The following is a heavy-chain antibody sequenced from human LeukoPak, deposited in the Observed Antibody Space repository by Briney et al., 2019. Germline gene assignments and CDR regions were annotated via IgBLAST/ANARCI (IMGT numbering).Heavy chain of an antibody. J-gene: IGHJ4*02. CDR1: GGTFSSYA. V-gene: IGHV1-69*13. D-gene: IGHD6-6*01. Sequence: GASVKVSCKASGGTFSSYAISWVRQAPGQGLEWMGGIIPIFGTANYAQKFQGRVTITADESTSTAYMELSSLRSEDTAVYYCAREGSSSSHFPAFDYWGQGTLVTVSS. CDR2: IIPIFGTA. CDR3: AREGSSSSHFPAFDY.